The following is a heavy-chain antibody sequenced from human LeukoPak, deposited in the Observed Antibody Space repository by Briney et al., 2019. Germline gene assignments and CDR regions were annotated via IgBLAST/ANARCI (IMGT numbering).Heavy chain of an antibody. CDR3: AVRKEIVVVPAALPGWFDP. D-gene: IGHD2-2*01. V-gene: IGHV1-69*05. CDR2: IIPIFGTA. CDR1: GGTFSSYA. Sequence: RASVKVSCKASGGTFSSYAISWVRQAPGQGLEWMGGIIPIFGTANYAQKFQGRVTITTDESTSTAYMELSSLRSEDTAVYYCAVRKEIVVVPAALPGWFDPWGQGTLVTVSS. J-gene: IGHJ5*02.